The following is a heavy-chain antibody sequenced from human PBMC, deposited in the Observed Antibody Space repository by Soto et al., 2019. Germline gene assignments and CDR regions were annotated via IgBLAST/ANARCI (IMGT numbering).Heavy chain of an antibody. CDR2: INHSGST. V-gene: IGHV4-34*01. J-gene: IGHJ6*02. CDR1: GGSFSGYY. CDR3: ARVRLLWFGELLRYYYGMDV. Sequence: PSETLSLTCAVYGGSFSGYYWSWIRQPPGKGLEWIGEINHSGSTNYNPSLKSRVTISVDTSKNQFSLKLSSVTAADTAVYYCARVRLLWFGELLRYYYGMDVWGQGTTVTV. D-gene: IGHD3-10*01.